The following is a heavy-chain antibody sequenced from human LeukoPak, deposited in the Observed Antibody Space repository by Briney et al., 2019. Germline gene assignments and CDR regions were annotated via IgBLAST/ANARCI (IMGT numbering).Heavy chain of an antibody. D-gene: IGHD1-14*01. Sequence: TGGSLRLPCTASGFTLTNNWMHWVRQVPGKGLEWVSRVNTYGTNTNYADSVRGRFTISRGNAKNTLYLQMDSLRAEDSAIYYCAREFSPEDAFDLWGQGTRVTVSS. CDR1: GFTLTNNW. V-gene: IGHV3-74*01. CDR2: VNTYGTNT. J-gene: IGHJ3*01. CDR3: AREFSPEDAFDL.